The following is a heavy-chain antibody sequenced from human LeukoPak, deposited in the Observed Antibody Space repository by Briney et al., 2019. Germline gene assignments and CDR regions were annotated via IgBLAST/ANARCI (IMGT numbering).Heavy chain of an antibody. D-gene: IGHD3-10*01. CDR3: ARGSGPYYFDY. CDR2: IYHSGST. J-gene: IGHJ4*02. CDR1: GGSISSGGYS. Sequence: PSETLSLTCAVSGGSISSGGYSWSWIRQPPGKGLEWIGYIYHSGSTYYNPSLKSRVTTSVDRSKNQFSLKLSSVTAADTAVYYCARGSGPYYFDYWGQGTLVTVSS. V-gene: IGHV4-30-2*01.